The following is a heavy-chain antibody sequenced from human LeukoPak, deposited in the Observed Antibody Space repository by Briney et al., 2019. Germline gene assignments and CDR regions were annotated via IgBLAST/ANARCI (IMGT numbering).Heavy chain of an antibody. CDR3: ARDARQSNEYFQH. CDR1: GGSISSLY. V-gene: IGHV4-4*09. J-gene: IGHJ1*01. D-gene: IGHD2-2*01. Sequence: SETLSLTCTVSGGSISSLYCNWIRQPPGKGPEWIGYIHSSGSMSSNPSLKSRVAMSTDTSKKQVSLRLNSVTPTDTAVYYCARDARQSNEYFQHWGQGTLVTVSS. CDR2: IHSSGSM.